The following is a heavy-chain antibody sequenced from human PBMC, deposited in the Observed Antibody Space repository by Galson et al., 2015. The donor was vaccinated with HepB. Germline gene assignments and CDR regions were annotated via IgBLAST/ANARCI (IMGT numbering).Heavy chain of an antibody. J-gene: IGHJ5*02. Sequence: SVKVSCKASGYTFTSYAMNWVRQAPGQGLEWMGWINTNTGNPTYAQGFTGRFVFSSDTSVSTAYLQISSLKAEDTAIYYCAREDYYDSRRWFDPWGQGTLVTVSS. CDR3: AREDYYDSRRWFDP. CDR1: GYTFTSYA. V-gene: IGHV7-4-1*02. CDR2: INTNTGNP. D-gene: IGHD3-22*01.